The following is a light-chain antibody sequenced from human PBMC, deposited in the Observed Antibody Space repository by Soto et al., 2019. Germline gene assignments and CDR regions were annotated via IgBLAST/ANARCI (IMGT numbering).Light chain of an antibody. CDR1: SSDVGGYNY. CDR2: DVT. CDR3: SSYTTSNTRQIV. J-gene: IGLJ1*01. V-gene: IGLV2-14*03. Sequence: QSALTQPASVSGSPGQSITISCTGTSSDVGGYNYVSWYQHHPGKAPKLIICDVTNRPSGVSNPFSGSKSGNTASLTISGLQPEDEADYYCSSYTTSNTRQIVFGTGTKVT.